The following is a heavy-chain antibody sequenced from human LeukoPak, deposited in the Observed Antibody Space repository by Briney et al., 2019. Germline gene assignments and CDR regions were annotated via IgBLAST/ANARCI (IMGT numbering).Heavy chain of an antibody. CDR3: ASYFVGNGGRGY. D-gene: IGHD2-15*01. J-gene: IGHJ4*02. CDR1: GGSFSGYY. CDR2: VYDSWNN. Sequence: SPETLSLTCAVYGGSFSGYYWSWIRQPPGKGLEWLGSVYDSWNNYYNPSLESRITMSVDTSKNQYSLELSSVIAADTAVYYCASYFVGNGGRGYWGQGALVTVSS. V-gene: IGHV4-34*10.